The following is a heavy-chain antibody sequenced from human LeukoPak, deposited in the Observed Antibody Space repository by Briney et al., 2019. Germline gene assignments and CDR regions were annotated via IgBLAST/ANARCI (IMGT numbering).Heavy chain of an antibody. J-gene: IGHJ4*02. D-gene: IGHD3-10*01. CDR1: GLTVSSNY. V-gene: IGHV3-53*01. CDR3: ARSTLWFGADY. Sequence: GGSLRLSCAASGLTVSSNYMSWVRQAPGKGLEWVLVIYSGGSTYYADSVKGRFTISRDNSKNTLYLQMNSLRAEDTAVYYCARSTLWFGADYWGQGTLVTVSS. CDR2: IYSGGST.